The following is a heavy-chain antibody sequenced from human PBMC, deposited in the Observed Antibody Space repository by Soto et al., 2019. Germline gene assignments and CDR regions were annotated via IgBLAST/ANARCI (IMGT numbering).Heavy chain of an antibody. D-gene: IGHD1-26*01. CDR3: ARYTGSNSLFDS. J-gene: IGHJ4*02. V-gene: IGHV1-2*02. Sequence: ASVKVSCKASGYTFTGDYLHWVRQAPGQGLEWMAWINPKSGYTKSAQKFQDRVTLTRDTSISTAYMELRSLRSEDTAVYFCARYTGSNSLFDSWGQGTLVTVSS. CDR2: INPKSGYT. CDR1: GYTFTGDY.